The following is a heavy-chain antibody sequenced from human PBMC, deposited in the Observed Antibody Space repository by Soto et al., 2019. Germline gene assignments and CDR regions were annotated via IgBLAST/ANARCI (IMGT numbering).Heavy chain of an antibody. CDR3: ARSRGTSGWYVWYFDR. J-gene: IGHJ2*01. D-gene: IGHD6-19*01. CDR2: IIPIFGTA. V-gene: IGHV1-69*01. CDR1: GGTFSSYA. Sequence: QVQLVQSGAEVKKPGSSVKVSCKASGGTFSSYAISWVRQAPGQGLEWMGGIIPIFGTANYAQTFQGRVTITGDESQRTADMELSSLGSEETAGYFWARSRGTSGWYVWYFDRWGRGTL.